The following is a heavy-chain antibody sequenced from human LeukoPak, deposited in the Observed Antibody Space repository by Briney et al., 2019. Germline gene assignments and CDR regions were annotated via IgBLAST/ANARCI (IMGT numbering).Heavy chain of an antibody. CDR3: ARDCDTVCMVVTWRGFDS. CDR1: GFTFSSYW. Sequence: PGGSLRLSCAASGFTFSSYWMSWVRQAPGKGLEWVANIKQDGSGKYYVDSVKGRFTISRDNAKNPLYLQMNSLRAEDTAMYYCARDCDTVCMVVTWRGFDSWGQGTLVTVSS. J-gene: IGHJ4*02. V-gene: IGHV3-7*01. CDR2: IKQDGSGK. D-gene: IGHD2-15*01.